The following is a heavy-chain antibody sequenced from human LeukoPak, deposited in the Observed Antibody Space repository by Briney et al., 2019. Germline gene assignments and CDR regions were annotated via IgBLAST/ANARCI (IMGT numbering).Heavy chain of an antibody. J-gene: IGHJ4*02. CDR2: INPSGGST. Sequence: ASVKVSCKASGYTFTSYYMHWVRQAPGQGLEWVGIINPSGGSTSYAQKFQGRVTMTRDTSTSTVYMELSSLRAEDTAVYYCAREPRSGGSCGDYWGQGTLVTVSS. D-gene: IGHD2-15*01. CDR3: AREPRSGGSCGDY. V-gene: IGHV1-46*01. CDR1: GYTFTSYY.